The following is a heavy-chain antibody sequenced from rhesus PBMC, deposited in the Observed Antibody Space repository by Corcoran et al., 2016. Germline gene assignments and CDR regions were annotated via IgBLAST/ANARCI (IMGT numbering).Heavy chain of an antibody. CDR1: GGSISGYY. J-gene: IGHJ4*01. V-gene: IGHV4S11*01. CDR3: ARRFDY. Sequence: QVQLQESGPGLVKPSETLSLTCTVSGGSISGYYWNWNRHPPGKGLEWIGNIYGSGGTTNYNPSLKSRVTLSVDTSKIQLSLKLSSVTAADTAVYYCARRFDYWGQGVLVTVSS. CDR2: IYGSGGTT.